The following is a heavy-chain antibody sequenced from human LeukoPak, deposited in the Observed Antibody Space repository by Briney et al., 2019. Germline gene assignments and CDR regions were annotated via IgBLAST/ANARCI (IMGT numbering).Heavy chain of an antibody. V-gene: IGHV1-69-2*01. CDR1: GYTFTDYY. J-gene: IGHJ4*02. CDR3: ATDKAAITPYYFDY. D-gene: IGHD2-2*02. Sequence: ASVKISCKVSGYTFTDYYMHWVQQAPGKGLEWMGLVDPEDGETIYAEKFQGRVTITADTSTDTAYMELSSLRSGDTAVYYCATDKAAITPYYFDYWGQGTLVTVSS. CDR2: VDPEDGET.